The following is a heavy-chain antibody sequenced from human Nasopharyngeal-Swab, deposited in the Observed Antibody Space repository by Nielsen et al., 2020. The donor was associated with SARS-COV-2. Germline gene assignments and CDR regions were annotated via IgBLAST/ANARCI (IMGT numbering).Heavy chain of an antibody. CDR2: MWYDGGNK. V-gene: IGHV3-33*06. D-gene: IGHD3-22*01. J-gene: IGHJ4*02. Sequence: GESLKISCAASGFTLSSYGMHWVRQAPGKGLEWVAVMWYDGGNKYYADSVKGRFTISRDNSKNTLYLQMNSLRAEDTAVYYCAKTFHYYDSMLELYYFDYWGQGTLVTVSS. CDR3: AKTFHYYDSMLELYYFDY. CDR1: GFTLSSYG.